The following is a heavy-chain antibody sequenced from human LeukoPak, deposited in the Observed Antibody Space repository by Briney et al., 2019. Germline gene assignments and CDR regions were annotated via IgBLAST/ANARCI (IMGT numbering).Heavy chain of an antibody. CDR2: LKQDESEE. Sequence: GGTLSLSCAASGFTFKSYRMSWVRQAPGKGLEGVANLKQDESEEIYVDSVKGRFTISRDNAENSLFLQMNSLRVEDTAVYYCARDPYSGSYGAFDIWGQGTMVTVS. V-gene: IGHV3-7*05. J-gene: IGHJ3*02. D-gene: IGHD1-26*01. CDR1: GFTFKSYR. CDR3: ARDPYSGSYGAFDI.